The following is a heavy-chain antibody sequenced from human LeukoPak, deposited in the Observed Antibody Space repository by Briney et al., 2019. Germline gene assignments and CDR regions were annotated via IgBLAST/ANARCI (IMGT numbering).Heavy chain of an antibody. J-gene: IGHJ3*02. D-gene: IGHD3-22*01. Sequence: ASVKVSCKASGGTFSSYAISWVRQAPGQGLEWMGGIIPIFGTANYAQKFQGRVTITADESTSTAYMELSSLRSEDTAVYYCASCTDYYGSSGYGAFDIWGQGTMVTVSS. CDR1: GGTFSSYA. CDR3: ASCTDYYGSSGYGAFDI. V-gene: IGHV1-69*13. CDR2: IIPIFGTA.